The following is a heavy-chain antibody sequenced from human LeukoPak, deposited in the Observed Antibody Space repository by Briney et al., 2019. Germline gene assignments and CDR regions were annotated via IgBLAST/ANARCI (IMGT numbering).Heavy chain of an antibody. V-gene: IGHV4-34*01. D-gene: IGHD6-6*01. Sequence: PSETLSLTCAVYGGSFSGYYWSWIRQPPGKGLEWIGEINHSGSTNYNPSLKSRVTISVDTSKNQFSLKLSSVTAADTAVYYCAREAVEYSSSSGFDYWGQGTLVTVSS. CDR1: GGSFSGYY. CDR2: INHSGST. CDR3: AREAVEYSSSSGFDY. J-gene: IGHJ4*02.